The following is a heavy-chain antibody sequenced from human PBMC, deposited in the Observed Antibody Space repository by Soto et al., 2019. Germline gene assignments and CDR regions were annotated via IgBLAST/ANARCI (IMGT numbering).Heavy chain of an antibody. Sequence: EVQLVESGGGLVQPGRSLRLSYAASGFTFDDYAMHWVLQAPGKGLEWVSGISWNSGSIGYADSVKGRFTISRDNAKNSRYQKKKSRRADYTAVYYCGKDKGRYNLNYRAILAEQDAFDIWGQGTMGTVSS. CDR2: ISWNSGSI. D-gene: IGHD1-7*01. CDR3: GKDKGRYNLNYRAILAEQDAFDI. J-gene: IGHJ3*02. CDR1: GFTFDDYA. V-gene: IGHV3-9*01.